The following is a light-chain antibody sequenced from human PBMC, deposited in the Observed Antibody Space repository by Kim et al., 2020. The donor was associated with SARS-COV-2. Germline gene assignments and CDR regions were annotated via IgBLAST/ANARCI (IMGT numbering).Light chain of an antibody. J-gene: IGKJ4*01. Sequence: SPGQSATLSGRASQSVSSSYLAWYQQKPGQAPRLLISGASSRATGIPDRFSGSGSGTNFTLTISRLEPEDFAVYYCQQYGNSPFTFGGGTKVDIK. CDR1: QSVSSSY. CDR2: GAS. V-gene: IGKV3-20*01. CDR3: QQYGNSPFT.